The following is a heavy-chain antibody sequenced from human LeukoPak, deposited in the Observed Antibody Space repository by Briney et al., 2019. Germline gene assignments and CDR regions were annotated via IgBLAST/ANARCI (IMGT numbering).Heavy chain of an antibody. J-gene: IGHJ4*02. Sequence: GGSLRLSCAASGFTFSSYAMHWVRQAPGKGLEWVAVISYDGSNKYYADSVKGRFTISRDNSKNTLYLQMNSLRAEDTAVYYCARDLTGGRTFDYWGQGTLVTVSS. CDR2: ISYDGSNK. D-gene: IGHD2-8*02. CDR1: GFTFSSYA. V-gene: IGHV3-30-3*01. CDR3: ARDLTGGRTFDY.